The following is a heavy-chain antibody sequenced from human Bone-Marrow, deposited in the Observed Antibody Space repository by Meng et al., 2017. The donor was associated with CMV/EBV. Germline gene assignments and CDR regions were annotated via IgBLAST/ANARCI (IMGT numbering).Heavy chain of an antibody. V-gene: IGHV3-21*01. CDR2: ISSSSSYI. J-gene: IGHJ4*02. D-gene: IGHD4-23*01. CDR3: ARDIPTVVTTFDF. CDR1: GFTFSSYS. Sequence: GESLKIYCAASGFTFSSYSMNWVRQAPGKGLEWVSSISSSSSYIYYADSVKGRFTISRDNAKNSLFLQMNSLRAEDTAVYYCARDIPTVVTTFDFWGQGTRVTGSS.